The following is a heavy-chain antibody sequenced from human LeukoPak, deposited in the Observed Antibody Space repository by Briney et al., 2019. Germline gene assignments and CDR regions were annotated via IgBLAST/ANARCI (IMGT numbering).Heavy chain of an antibody. D-gene: IGHD3-3*01. Sequence: GGSLRLSCAASGFTFSRDGMHWVRQAPGKGLEWVAFIRYGGNNKYYADSVKGRLTISSDNSKTTLYLQMNRLRNEDTAVYYCAKATDWGGYPPTRWFDPWGQGTLVTVSS. J-gene: IGHJ5*02. CDR2: IRYGGNNK. CDR1: GFTFSRDG. CDR3: AKATDWGGYPPTRWFDP. V-gene: IGHV3-30*02.